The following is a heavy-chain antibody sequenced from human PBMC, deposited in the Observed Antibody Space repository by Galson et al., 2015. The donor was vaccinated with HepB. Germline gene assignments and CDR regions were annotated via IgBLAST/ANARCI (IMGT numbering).Heavy chain of an antibody. Sequence: SLRLSCAASGFTVSDNYMTWVRQVPGKGLEWVSIIYTNSGTYYTDSVKGRFTISRDNSNNTLYLQMNSLRAEDTAIYYCARARQGKIVVDCWGQGTLVTVSS. CDR1: GFTVSDNY. V-gene: IGHV3-53*01. J-gene: IGHJ4*02. CDR3: ARARQGKIVVDC. D-gene: IGHD1-26*01. CDR2: IYTNSGT.